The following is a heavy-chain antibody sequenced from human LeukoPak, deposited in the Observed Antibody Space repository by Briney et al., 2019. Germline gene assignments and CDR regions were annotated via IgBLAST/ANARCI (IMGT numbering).Heavy chain of an antibody. J-gene: IGHJ4*02. CDR3: ARVRRHQDEWPAAFDY. Sequence: ASVKVSCKASGYTFTGYYMHWVRQAPGQGLEWMGWINPNSGGTNYAQKFQGRVTMTRDTSISTAYMELSRLRSDDTAVYYCARVRRHQDEWPAAFDYWGQGTLVTVSS. CDR2: INPNSGGT. CDR1: GYTFTGYY. D-gene: IGHD3-3*01. V-gene: IGHV1-2*02.